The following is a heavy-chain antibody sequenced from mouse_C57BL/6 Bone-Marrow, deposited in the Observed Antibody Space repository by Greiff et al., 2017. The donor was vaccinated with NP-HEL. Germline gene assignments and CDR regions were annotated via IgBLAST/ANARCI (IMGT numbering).Heavy chain of an antibody. CDR3: AMGEGGSSYWYFDV. V-gene: IGHV1-53*01. Sequence: QVQLQQPGTELVKPGASVKLSCKASGYTFTSYWMHWVKQRPGQGLEWIGNINPSNGGTNYNEKFKSKATLTVDKSSSTAYMQLGGLTSEDSAVYYCAMGEGGSSYWYFDVWGTGTTVAVSS. CDR2: INPSNGGT. CDR1: GYTFTSYW. J-gene: IGHJ1*03. D-gene: IGHD1-1*01.